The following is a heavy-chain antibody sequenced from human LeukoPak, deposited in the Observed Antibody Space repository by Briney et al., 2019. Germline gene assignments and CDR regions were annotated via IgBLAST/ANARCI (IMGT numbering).Heavy chain of an antibody. CDR2: IYHSGST. J-gene: IGHJ4*02. CDR3: ARVGDSSGYYPLDY. D-gene: IGHD3-22*01. V-gene: IGHV4-4*02. Sequence: SETLSLTCAVSGGSISSSNWWSWVRQPPGKGLEWIGEIYHSGSTNYNPSLKRRVTISVDKSKNQFSLKLSSVTAADTAVYYCARVGDSSGYYPLDYWGQGTLVTVSS. CDR1: GGSISSSNW.